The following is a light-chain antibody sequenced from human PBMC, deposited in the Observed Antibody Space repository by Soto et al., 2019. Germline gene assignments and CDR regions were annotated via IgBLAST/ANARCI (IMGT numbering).Light chain of an antibody. Sequence: EIVMTQSPATLSVSPGERATLSCRASQSVSRSYLGWYQQKPGQAPRLLMYGASIRAAGVPDRFSGSGSGTEFTLTISRLEPEDFTVYYCHHYETFGQGTKVVIK. J-gene: IGKJ1*01. CDR2: GAS. CDR3: HHYET. V-gene: IGKV3-20*01. CDR1: QSVSRSY.